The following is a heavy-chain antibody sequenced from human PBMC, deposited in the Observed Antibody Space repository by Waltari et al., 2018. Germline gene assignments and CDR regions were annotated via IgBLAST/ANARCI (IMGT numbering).Heavy chain of an antibody. CDR2: INPNRGGT. CDR1: GYTFTGYY. J-gene: IGHJ4*02. D-gene: IGHD5-18*01. CDR3: VVTLARRGNWVD. Sequence: QVQLVQSGAEVKKPGASVKVSCKASGYTFTGYYMHWVRQAPGQGLEWMGWINPNRGGTNYAQKFQGSVTRTRDTSISTAYMELSRLRSDDTAVYYCVVTLARRGNWVDWGQGTLVTVSS. V-gene: IGHV1-2*02.